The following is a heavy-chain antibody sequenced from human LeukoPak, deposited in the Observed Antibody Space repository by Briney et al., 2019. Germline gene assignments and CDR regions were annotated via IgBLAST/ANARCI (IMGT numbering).Heavy chain of an antibody. CDR3: TRAGGYNCVSGSDY. Sequence: PGGSLRLSCTASGFTFGDYAMSWVRQAPGKGLEWVGFIRSKAYGGTTEYAASVKGRFTISRDDSKSIAYLQMNSLKTEDTAVYYCTRAGGYNCVSGSDYWGQGTLVTVSS. CDR1: GFTFGDYA. J-gene: IGHJ4*02. D-gene: IGHD5-24*01. V-gene: IGHV3-49*04. CDR2: IRSKAYGGTT.